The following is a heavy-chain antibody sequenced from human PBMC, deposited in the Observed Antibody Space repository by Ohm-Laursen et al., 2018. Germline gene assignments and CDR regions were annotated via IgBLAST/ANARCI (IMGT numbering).Heavy chain of an antibody. CDR2: ISGSGGST. CDR3: AKGPGYYYDSSEYFDY. D-gene: IGHD3-22*01. V-gene: IGHV3-23*01. CDR1: GFTFSSYA. Sequence: GSLRLSCTASGFTFSSYAMSWVRQAPGKGLEWVSAISGSGGSTYYADSVKGRFTISRDNSKNTLYLQMNSLRAEDTAVYYCAKGPGYYYDSSEYFDYWGQGTLVTVSP. J-gene: IGHJ4*02.